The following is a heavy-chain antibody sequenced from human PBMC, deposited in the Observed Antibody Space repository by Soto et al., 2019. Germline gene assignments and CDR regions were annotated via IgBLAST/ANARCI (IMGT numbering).Heavy chain of an antibody. D-gene: IGHD4-17*01. CDR3: ARHVSDYAEYVVWFDT. CDR1: GYSFTSYW. Sequence: GESLKISCKGSGYSFTSYWIGWVRQMPGKGLEWMGIIYPGDSDTRYSPSFQGQVTISADKSISTAYLQWSSLKASDTAVYYCARHVSDYAEYVVWFDTLGRGTLVTVSS. V-gene: IGHV5-51*01. CDR2: IYPGDSDT. J-gene: IGHJ5*01.